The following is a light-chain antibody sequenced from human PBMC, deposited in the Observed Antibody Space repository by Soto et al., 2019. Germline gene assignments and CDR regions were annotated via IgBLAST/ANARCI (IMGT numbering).Light chain of an antibody. J-gene: IGKJ1*01. Sequence: DIQMTQSPSSLSASVGDRVTITCRASQSISTYLNWYQQKPGKAPKLLILVASTLPSGVPSRFSGSGSGTEFTLTISSLQSEDFAVYYCQQYSIWRTFGQGTKVDIK. CDR3: QQYSIWRT. CDR1: QSISTY. V-gene: IGKV1-39*01. CDR2: VAS.